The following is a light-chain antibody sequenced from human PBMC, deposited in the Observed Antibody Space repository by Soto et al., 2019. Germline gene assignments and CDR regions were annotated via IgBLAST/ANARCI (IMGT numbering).Light chain of an antibody. CDR1: QNILSW. V-gene: IGKV1-5*01. CDR2: DVS. J-gene: IGKJ1*01. CDR3: QQYNSYLVT. Sequence: IQMTQSPSSLSSAVGDRVTIACLASQNILSWLAWYQQKPGKAPKLLIYDVSNLASGVPSRFSGSGSDTEFTLTISSLQPDDFATYYCQQYNSYLVTVGQGTNVAIK.